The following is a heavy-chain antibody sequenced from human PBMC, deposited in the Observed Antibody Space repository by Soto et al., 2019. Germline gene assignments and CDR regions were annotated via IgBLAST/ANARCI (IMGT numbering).Heavy chain of an antibody. CDR2: MNPNSGNT. J-gene: IGHJ3*02. CDR1: GYTFTSYD. V-gene: IGHV1-8*01. D-gene: IGHD3-3*01. Sequence: ASVKGSCKASGYTFTSYDSNWVRQANGQGLEWMGWMNPNSGNTGYAQKFQGRATMTRNTSISTAYMELSSLRSEDTAVYYCARGLKKVTIFGVVTLDAFDIWGQGTMVTVSS. CDR3: ARGLKKVTIFGVVTLDAFDI.